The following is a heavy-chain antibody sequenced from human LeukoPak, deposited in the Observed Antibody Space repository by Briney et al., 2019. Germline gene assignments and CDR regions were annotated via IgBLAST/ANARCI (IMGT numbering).Heavy chain of an antibody. Sequence: GASLKISCKGSGYSFTSYWIGWVRQMPGKGLEWMGISYPGDSDTRYSPSFQGQVTISADKSISTAYLQWSSLKASDTAMYYCARSSPHCSSTSCPFDYWGQGTLVTVGS. CDR1: GYSFTSYW. D-gene: IGHD2-2*01. V-gene: IGHV5-51*01. CDR2: SYPGDSDT. CDR3: ARSSPHCSSTSCPFDY. J-gene: IGHJ4*02.